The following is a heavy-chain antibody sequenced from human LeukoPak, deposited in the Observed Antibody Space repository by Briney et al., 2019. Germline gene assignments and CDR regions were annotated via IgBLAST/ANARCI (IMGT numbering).Heavy chain of an antibody. CDR2: IKQDGSEK. Sequence: QPGGSLRLSCAASGFTFSSYWMSWVRQAPGKGLEWVANIKQDGSEKYYVDSVKGRFTIPRDNAKNSLYLQMSSLRAEDTAVYYCARAIKWWLGHGGYFDYWGQGTLVTVSS. D-gene: IGHD6-19*01. V-gene: IGHV3-7*01. CDR3: ARAIKWWLGHGGYFDY. J-gene: IGHJ4*02. CDR1: GFTFSSYW.